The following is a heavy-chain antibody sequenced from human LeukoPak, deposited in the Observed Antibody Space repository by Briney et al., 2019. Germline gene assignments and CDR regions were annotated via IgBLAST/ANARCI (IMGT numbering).Heavy chain of an antibody. V-gene: IGHV4-4*02. CDR1: GGSFSSSSW. Sequence: SGTLSLTCAVSGGSFSSSSWWSWVRQPPGKGLEWIGYIYYSGSTNYNPSLKSRVTISVDTSKNQFSLKLSSVTAADTAVYYCARVVNTAGYSSSWYPNLYYFDYWGQGTLVTVSS. D-gene: IGHD6-13*01. CDR2: IYYSGST. CDR3: ARVVNTAGYSSSWYPNLYYFDY. J-gene: IGHJ4*02.